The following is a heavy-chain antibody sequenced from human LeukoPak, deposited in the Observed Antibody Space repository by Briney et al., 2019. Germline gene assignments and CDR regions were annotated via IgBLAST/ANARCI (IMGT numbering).Heavy chain of an antibody. CDR2: ISAYNGNT. V-gene: IGHV1-18*04. CDR1: GYTFTSYG. D-gene: IGHD5-12*01. CDR3: ARNPLPLYSGYDYLFDY. J-gene: IGHJ4*02. Sequence: APVKVSCKASGYTFTSYGISWVRQAPGQGLEWMGWISAYNGNTNYAQKLQGRVTMTTDTSTSTAYMELRSLRSDDTAVYYCARNPLPLYSGYDYLFDYWGQGTLVTVSS.